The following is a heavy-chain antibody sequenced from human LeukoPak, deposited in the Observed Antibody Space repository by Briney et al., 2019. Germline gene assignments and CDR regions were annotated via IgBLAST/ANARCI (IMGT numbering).Heavy chain of an antibody. J-gene: IGHJ5*02. Sequence: SETLSLTCTVSGGSISSYNGSWIRQPPGKGLEWIGYIYYSGSTNYNPSLKSRVTISVDTSKNQFSLKLSSVTAADTAVYYCARDRGLGITGTKNWFDPWGQGTLVTVSS. V-gene: IGHV4-59*01. CDR3: ARDRGLGITGTKNWFDP. CDR1: GGSISSYN. CDR2: IYYSGST. D-gene: IGHD1-20*01.